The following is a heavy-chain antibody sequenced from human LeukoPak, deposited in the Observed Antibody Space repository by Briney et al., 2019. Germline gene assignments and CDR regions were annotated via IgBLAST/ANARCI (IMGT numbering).Heavy chain of an antibody. CDR2: MNPNSGNT. V-gene: IGHV1-8*01. CDR3: ARRVGSGWPVQH. D-gene: IGHD6-19*01. Sequence: GASVKVSCKASGYTFSSYDIYWVRQATGQGLEWMGWMNPNSGNTGYAQKFQGRLNMTRNTSISTAYMELSSLRSEDTAVYYCARRVGSGWPVQHWGQGTLVTVSS. CDR1: GYTFSSYD. J-gene: IGHJ1*01.